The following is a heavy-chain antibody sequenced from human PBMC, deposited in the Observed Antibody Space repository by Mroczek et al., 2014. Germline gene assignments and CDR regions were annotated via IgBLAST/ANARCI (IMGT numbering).Heavy chain of an antibody. CDR2: IYTSGST. V-gene: IGHV4-4*07. Sequence: QVQLQESGPGLVKPSETLSLTCTVSGGSISSYYWSWIRQPAGKGLEWIGRIYTSGSTNYNPSLKSRVTMSVDTSKNQFSLKLSSVTAADTAVYYCARTLGRVTIFTKSEYYFDYWGQGTLVTVSS. CDR1: GGSISSYY. CDR3: ARTLGRVTIFTKSEYYFDY. D-gene: IGHD3-3*01. J-gene: IGHJ4*02.